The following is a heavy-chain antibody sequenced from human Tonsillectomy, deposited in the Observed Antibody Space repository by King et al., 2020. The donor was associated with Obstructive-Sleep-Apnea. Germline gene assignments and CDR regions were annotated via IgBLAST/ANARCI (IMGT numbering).Heavy chain of an antibody. D-gene: IGHD3-22*01. Sequence: QLQESGPGLVKPSETLSLTCTVSGGSISSYYWSWIRQPPGKGLEWIGYIYYSGSTNYNPSLKSRVTISVDTSKNQFSLKLSSVTAADTAVYYCARLSINSYNSSGYTLFFDYWGQGTLVTVSS. J-gene: IGHJ4*02. CDR3: ARLSINSYNSSGYTLFFDY. V-gene: IGHV4-59*08. CDR2: IYYSGST. CDR1: GGSISSYY.